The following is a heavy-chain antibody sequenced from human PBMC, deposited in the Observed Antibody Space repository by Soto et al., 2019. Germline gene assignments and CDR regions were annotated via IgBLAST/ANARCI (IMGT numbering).Heavy chain of an antibody. D-gene: IGHD3-10*01. Sequence: SETLSLTGTVSCGSISSISYYWGWIRQSPGKGLEWIGSVYCCGIXXYNPSLKXXLSISAETSEXRFSLXLNSVTAADEXVYYCARYLSGQVLDYWGQGSLVTVSS. V-gene: IGHV4-39*01. CDR2: VYCCGIX. CDR1: CGSISSISYY. J-gene: IGHJ4*02. CDR3: ARYLSGQVLDY.